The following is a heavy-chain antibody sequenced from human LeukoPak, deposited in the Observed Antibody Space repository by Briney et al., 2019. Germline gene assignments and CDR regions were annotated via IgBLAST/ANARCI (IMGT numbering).Heavy chain of an antibody. D-gene: IGHD6-19*01. CDR2: MNPNSGNT. CDR1: GYTFTSYD. J-gene: IGHJ5*02. V-gene: IGHV1-8*03. CDR3: ARGDGGPGALYSSGCHSGYWFDP. Sequence: ASVEVSCKASGYTFTSYDINWVRQATGQGLEWMGWMNPNSGNTGYAQKFQGRVTITRNTSISTAYMELSSLSSEDTAVYYCARGDGGPGALYSSGCHSGYWFDPWGQGTLVTVSS.